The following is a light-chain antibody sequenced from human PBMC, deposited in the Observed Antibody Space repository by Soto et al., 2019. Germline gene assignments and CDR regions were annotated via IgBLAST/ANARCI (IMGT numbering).Light chain of an antibody. CDR1: SSDVGSYNL. V-gene: IGLV2-23*01. CDR2: EAS. Sequence: QSAMTQPASVSGSPGQSITISCTGTSSDVGSYNLVSWYQQHPGKAPKLMIYEASKRPSGVSNRFSGPKSGHTASLSISVLQAEDEADYYCFSYAVSISPGYVFGTGTQLTVL. J-gene: IGLJ1*01. CDR3: FSYAVSISPGYV.